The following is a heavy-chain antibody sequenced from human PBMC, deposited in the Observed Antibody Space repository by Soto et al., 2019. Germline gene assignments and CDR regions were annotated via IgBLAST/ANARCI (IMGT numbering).Heavy chain of an antibody. CDR1: GYSFTSYW. CDR3: ASGSDYYYYGMDV. V-gene: IGHV5-51*01. Sequence: PGESLKISCNGSGYSFTSYWIGWVRQMPGKGLEWMGIIYPGDSDTRYSPSFQGQVTISADKSISTAYLQWSSLKASDTAMYYCASGSDYYYYGMDVWGQGTTVTVSS. J-gene: IGHJ6*02. D-gene: IGHD3-10*01. CDR2: IYPGDSDT.